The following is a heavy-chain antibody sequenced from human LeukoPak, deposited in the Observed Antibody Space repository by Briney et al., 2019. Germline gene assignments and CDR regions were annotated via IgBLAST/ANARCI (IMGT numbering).Heavy chain of an antibody. D-gene: IGHD4-17*01. CDR1: GYTFTGYY. CDR3: ARGDDYGGNPDY. Sequence: ASVKVSCTASGYTFTGYYMHWVRQAPGQGLEWMGIINPSGGSTSYAQTFQGRVTMTRDTSTSTVYMELSSLKSEDTAMYYCARGDDYGGNPDYWGQGTLVTVSS. J-gene: IGHJ4*02. V-gene: IGHV1-46*01. CDR2: INPSGGST.